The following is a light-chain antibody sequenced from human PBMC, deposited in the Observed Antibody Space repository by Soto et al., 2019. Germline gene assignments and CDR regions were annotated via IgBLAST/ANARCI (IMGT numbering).Light chain of an antibody. CDR2: KAS. CDR1: QDISHY. CDR3: QHYNSYSEA. V-gene: IGKV1-5*03. J-gene: IGKJ1*01. Sequence: DIQMTQSPSSLSASVGDRVTITCHASQDISHYLNWYHQKPGKAPKLLIYKASTLKSGVPSRFSGSGSGTEFTLTISSLQPDDFATYYCQHYNSYSEAFGQGTKVDI.